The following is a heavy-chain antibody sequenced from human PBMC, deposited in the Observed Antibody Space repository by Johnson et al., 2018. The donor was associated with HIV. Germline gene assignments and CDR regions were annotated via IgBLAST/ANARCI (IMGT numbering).Heavy chain of an antibody. CDR2: ISGSGGTT. V-gene: IGHV3-23*04. CDR3: VKGMDSSNWYAFDI. Sequence: VQLVESGGGLVQPGRSLRLSCAASGFTFDDYAMSWVRQAPGKGLEWVSAISGSGGTTYYADSVKGRFTISRANSRNTLFRQMRSLVVDDTAVYYCVKGMDSSNWYAFDIWGRGTMVIVSS. CDR1: GFTFDDYA. J-gene: IGHJ3*02. D-gene: IGHD6-13*01.